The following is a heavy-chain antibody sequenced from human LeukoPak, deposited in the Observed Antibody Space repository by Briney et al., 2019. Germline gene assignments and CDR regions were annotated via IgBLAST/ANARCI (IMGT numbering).Heavy chain of an antibody. V-gene: IGHV1-2*02. J-gene: IGHJ4*02. D-gene: IGHD3-3*01. CDR1: GYTFTGCY. Sequence: ASVTVPCKGSGYTFTGCYIHWVRQAPGQGLEWMGWVNPNSGGTNFAQEVQGRVTMTRGSSISTAYMEVSSLRSDDTAVYYCARAPAGGPLRFFVYWGQGTLVTVSS. CDR3: ARAPAGGPLRFFVY. CDR2: VNPNSGGT.